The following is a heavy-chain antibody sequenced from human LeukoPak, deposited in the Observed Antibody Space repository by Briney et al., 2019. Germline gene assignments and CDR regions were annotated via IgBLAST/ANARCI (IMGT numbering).Heavy chain of an antibody. CDR2: ISSSSSYI. J-gene: IGHJ4*02. V-gene: IGHV3-21*01. CDR1: GFTFSSYS. CDR3: AKLRFLEWSDY. Sequence: GGSLRLSCAASGFTFSSYSMNWVRQAPGKGLEWVSSISSSSSYIYYADSVKGPFTISTNNAKNSLYLQMNSLRAEDTAVYYCAKLRFLEWSDYWGQGTLVTVSS. D-gene: IGHD3-3*01.